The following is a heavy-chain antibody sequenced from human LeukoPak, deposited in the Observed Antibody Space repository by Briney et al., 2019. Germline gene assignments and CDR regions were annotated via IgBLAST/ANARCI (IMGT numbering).Heavy chain of an antibody. CDR1: GGSISSYY. CDR2: IYYSGST. V-gene: IGHV4-59*08. J-gene: IGHJ4*02. D-gene: IGHD5-18*01. Sequence: SETLSLTCTVSGGSISSYYWSWIRQPAGKGLEWIGYIYYSGSTNYNPSLKSRVTISVDTSKNQFSLKLSSVTAADTAVYYCARLGDGYSYGYFDYWGQGALVTVSS. CDR3: ARLGDGYSYGYFDY.